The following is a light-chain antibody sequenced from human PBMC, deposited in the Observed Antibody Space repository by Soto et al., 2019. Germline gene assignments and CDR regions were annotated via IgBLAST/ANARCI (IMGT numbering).Light chain of an antibody. CDR3: QSYGSSLSLV. J-gene: IGLJ2*01. CDR2: GNS. CDR1: SSNIGAGYD. Sequence: QSVLTQPPSVSGAPGQRVTISCTGSSSNIGAGYDVHWYQQLPGTAPKLLIYGNSNRPSGVPDRFSGSKSGTSASLAITGLQAEDEADYYCQSYGSSLSLVFGGGTKLTVL. V-gene: IGLV1-40*01.